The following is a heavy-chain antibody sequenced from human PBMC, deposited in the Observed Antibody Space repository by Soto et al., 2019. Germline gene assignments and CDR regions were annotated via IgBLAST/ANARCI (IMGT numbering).Heavy chain of an antibody. CDR1: GASFSGYY. J-gene: IGHJ4*02. CDR3: ASVDTAMAGFDY. V-gene: IGHV4-34*01. D-gene: IGHD5-18*01. Sequence: SETLSLTCAVNGASFSGYYWSWIRQPPGKGLEWIGEINHSGSTNYNPSLKSRVTISVDTSKNQFSLKLSSVTAADTAVYYCASVDTAMAGFDYWGQGTLVTVSS. CDR2: INHSGST.